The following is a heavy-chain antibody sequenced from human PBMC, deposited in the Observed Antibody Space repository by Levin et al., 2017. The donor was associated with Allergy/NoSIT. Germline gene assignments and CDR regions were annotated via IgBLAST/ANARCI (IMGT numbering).Heavy chain of an antibody. Sequence: GESLKISCAASGFTFDDYGMSWVRQAPGKGLEWVSGINWNGGSTGYADSVKGRFTISRDNAKNSLYLQMNSLRAEDTALYYCARDQHSARDYFDYWGQGTLVTVSS. V-gene: IGHV3-20*04. D-gene: IGHD6-6*01. CDR1: GFTFDDYG. CDR3: ARDQHSARDYFDY. J-gene: IGHJ4*02. CDR2: INWNGGST.